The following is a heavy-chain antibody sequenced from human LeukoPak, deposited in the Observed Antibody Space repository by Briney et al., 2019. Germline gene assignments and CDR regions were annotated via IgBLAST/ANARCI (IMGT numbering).Heavy chain of an antibody. J-gene: IGHJ4*02. CDR1: GFTFNTYG. CDR2: ISSDAKNT. CDR3: AIEPPHYDESSSLDY. V-gene: IGHV3-23*01. Sequence: GGSLRLSCAASGFTFNTYGMTWFRQAPGKGLEWVSTISSDAKNTHYADSVKGRFTISRDNSKNTLYLQMDSLRAEDTALYYCAIEPPHYDESSSLDYWGQGTLVIVSS. D-gene: IGHD3-16*01.